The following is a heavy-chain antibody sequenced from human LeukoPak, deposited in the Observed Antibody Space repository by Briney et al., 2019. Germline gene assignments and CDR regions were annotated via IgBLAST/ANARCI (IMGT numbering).Heavy chain of an antibody. Sequence: SETLSLTCTVSGYAISSGYYWGWIRQPPGKGLEWIGSIYHSGSTYYNPSLKSRVTISVDTSKNQFSLKLSSVTAADTAVYYCAGLRGYDLYWGQGTLVTVSS. CDR3: AGLRGYDLY. V-gene: IGHV4-38-2*02. CDR1: GYAISSGYY. D-gene: IGHD5-12*01. CDR2: IYHSGST. J-gene: IGHJ4*02.